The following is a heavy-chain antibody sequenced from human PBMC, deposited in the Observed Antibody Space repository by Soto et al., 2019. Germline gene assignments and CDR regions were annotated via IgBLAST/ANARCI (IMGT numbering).Heavy chain of an antibody. CDR3: ARGEQQLEYNWFDP. Sequence: SETLSLTCAVSGGSISSGGYSWSWIRQPPGKGLEWIGYIYHSGSTYYNPSLKSRVTISVDRSKNQFSLKLSSVTAADTAVYYCARGEQQLEYNWFDPWGQGTLVTVSS. CDR2: IYHSGST. CDR1: GGSISSGGYS. D-gene: IGHD6-13*01. J-gene: IGHJ5*02. V-gene: IGHV4-30-2*01.